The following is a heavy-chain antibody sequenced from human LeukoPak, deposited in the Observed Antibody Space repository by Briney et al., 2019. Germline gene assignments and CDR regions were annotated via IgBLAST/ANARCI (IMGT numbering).Heavy chain of an antibody. D-gene: IGHD5-12*01. CDR2: IYYSGST. V-gene: IGHV4-59*08. CDR1: GGSISSYY. Sequence: SETLSLTCTASGGSISSYYWSWIRQPPGKGLEWIGYIYYSGSTNYNPSLKSRVTISVDTSKNQFSLKLSSVTAADTAVYYCARSRDGYNFGYWGQGTLVTVSS. CDR3: ARSRDGYNFGY. J-gene: IGHJ4*02.